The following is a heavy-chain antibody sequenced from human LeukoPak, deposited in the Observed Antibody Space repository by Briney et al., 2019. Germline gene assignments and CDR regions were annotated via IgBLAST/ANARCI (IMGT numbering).Heavy chain of an antibody. V-gene: IGHV1-69*13. D-gene: IGHD3-22*01. CDR3: APLPYYYDSSGPVDFDY. CDR2: IIPILGTA. Sequence: ASVKVSCKASGGTFSSYAISWVRQAPGQGLEWMGGIIPILGTANYAQKFQGRVTITADESTSTAYMELSSLRSEDTAVYYCAPLPYYYDSSGPVDFDYWGQGTLVTVSS. CDR1: GGTFSSYA. J-gene: IGHJ4*02.